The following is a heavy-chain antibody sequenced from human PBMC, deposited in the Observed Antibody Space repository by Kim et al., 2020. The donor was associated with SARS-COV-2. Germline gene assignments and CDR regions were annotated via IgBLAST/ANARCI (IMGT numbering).Heavy chain of an antibody. J-gene: IGHJ4*01. Sequence: GGSLRLSCVVSGFTLGDYGMHWVRQAPGKGLEWVTMIWYDGRNENYADSVKGRCTVSRDTSKNTLYLEIKGLTVEDTAVYYCARSGGGELGVYYFDYWG. CDR1: GFTLGDYG. V-gene: IGHV3-33*01. CDR2: IWYDGRNE. CDR3: ARSGGGELGVYYFDY. D-gene: IGHD1-7*01.